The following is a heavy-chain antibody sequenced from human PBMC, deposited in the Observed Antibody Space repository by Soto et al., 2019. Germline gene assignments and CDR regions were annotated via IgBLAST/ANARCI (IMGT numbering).Heavy chain of an antibody. CDR2: VNPNNGDT. Sequence: QVQLVQSGAELKKPGASVKVSCKASGYTFSNYDMNWVRQATGQGPEWIGWVNPNNGDTGYAQKFQGRVTRTTDISTTTAYTQLTSLRSEDTTIYYCANVSRKGSAIDFDYWGQGTLITVSS. CDR3: ANVSRKGSAIDFDY. V-gene: IGHV1-8*01. CDR1: GYTFSNYD. D-gene: IGHD3-10*01. J-gene: IGHJ4*02.